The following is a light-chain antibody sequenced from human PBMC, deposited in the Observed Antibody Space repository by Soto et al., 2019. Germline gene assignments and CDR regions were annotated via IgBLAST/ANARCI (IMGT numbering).Light chain of an antibody. Sequence: QSVLTQPPSASGTPGQRVNMSCSGSSSNIGSFYVYWYQQLPGTAPKLLIYRNNQRPSGVPERFSGSKSGTSASLAISGLRSEDEADYYCATWDDTLSGPVFGGGTKLTV. CDR3: ATWDDTLSGPV. J-gene: IGLJ3*02. CDR2: RNN. CDR1: SSNIGSFY. V-gene: IGLV1-47*01.